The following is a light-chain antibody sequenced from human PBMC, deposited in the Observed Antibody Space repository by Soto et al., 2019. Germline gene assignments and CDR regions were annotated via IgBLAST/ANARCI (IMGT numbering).Light chain of an antibody. Sequence: EVVLTQSPGTLSLSPGERATLSCRASQSISSSYLAWYQQRPGQAPRLLIHDASSRATGIPDRFSGSGSGRDFILTISRLEPEDFAVYYCQQYGISSHTFGQGTKLEIK. CDR3: QQYGISSHT. J-gene: IGKJ2*01. CDR2: DAS. V-gene: IGKV3-20*01. CDR1: QSISSSY.